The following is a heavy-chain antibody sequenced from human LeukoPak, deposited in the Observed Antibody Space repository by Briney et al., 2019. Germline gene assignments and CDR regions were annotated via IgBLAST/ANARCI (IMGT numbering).Heavy chain of an antibody. CDR2: ISAYNGNT. Sequence: GASVKVSCKASGGTFSSYAISWVRQAPGQGLEWMGWISAYNGNTNYAQKLQGRVTMTTDTSTSTAYMELRSLRSDDTAVYYCARTTYYYDSSGYYAPNWYFDLWGRGTLVTVSS. CDR3: ARTTYYYDSSGYYAPNWYFDL. J-gene: IGHJ2*01. D-gene: IGHD3-22*01. CDR1: GGTFSSYA. V-gene: IGHV1-18*01.